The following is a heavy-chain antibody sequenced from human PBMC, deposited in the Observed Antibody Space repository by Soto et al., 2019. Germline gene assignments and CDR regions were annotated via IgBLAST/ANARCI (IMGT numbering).Heavy chain of an antibody. V-gene: IGHV1-69*01. CDR2: IIPIFGTA. J-gene: IGHJ4*02. CDR1: GGTFSSYA. Sequence: QVQLVQSGAEVKKPGSSVKVSCKASGGTFSSYAISWVRQAPGQGLEWMGGIIPIFGTANYAQTFQGRVTITADETTSTAYMELSSLRSEDTAVYYCAKSTEDSSGWYRGIDYWGQGTLVTVSS. D-gene: IGHD6-19*01. CDR3: AKSTEDSSGWYRGIDY.